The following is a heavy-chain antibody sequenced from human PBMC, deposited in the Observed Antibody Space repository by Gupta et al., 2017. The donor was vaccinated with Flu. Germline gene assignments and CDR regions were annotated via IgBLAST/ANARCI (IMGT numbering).Heavy chain of an antibody. V-gene: IGHV3-74*01. CDR1: GFTFTDYW. CDR2: INRDGTAT. CDR3: VRVAVGSYDWPDDD. J-gene: IGHJ4*02. Sequence: RLSCEASGFTFTDYWIHWVRQAPGKGLMWVSRINRDGTATNYADSVRGRFTTSRDNAKNTVHLHLNSLRDEDTAVYYCVRVAVGSYDWPDDDWGQGTPVTVSS. D-gene: IGHD3-9*01.